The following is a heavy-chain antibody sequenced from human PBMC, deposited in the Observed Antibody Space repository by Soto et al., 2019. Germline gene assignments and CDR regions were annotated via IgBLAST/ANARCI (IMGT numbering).Heavy chain of an antibody. D-gene: IGHD3-22*01. Sequence: ASVKVSCKASGYTFTGHYIHWVRQAPEQGPEWMGEIGPETGATRYAQKFQGRVTMTRDMSITTVYMELNNLSPDDTAVYYCGRGRSGQVVVFYWGQGTPVTVSS. CDR3: GRGRSGQVVVFY. V-gene: IGHV1-2*02. CDR2: IGPETGAT. CDR1: GYTFTGHY. J-gene: IGHJ4*02.